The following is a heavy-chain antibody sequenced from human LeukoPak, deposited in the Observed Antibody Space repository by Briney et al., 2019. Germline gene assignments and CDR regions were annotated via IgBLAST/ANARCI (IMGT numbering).Heavy chain of an antibody. CDR2: IYSGGST. CDR1: GFTVSSNY. CDR3: ARADEQSQAPFAFDI. D-gene: IGHD1/OR15-1a*01. J-gene: IGHJ3*02. Sequence: GSLRLSCAASGFTVSSNYMSWVRQAPGKGLEWVSVIYSGGSTYYADSVKGRFTISRDNSKNTLYLQMNSLRAEDTAVYYCARADEQSQAPFAFDIWGQGTMVTVSS. V-gene: IGHV3-66*01.